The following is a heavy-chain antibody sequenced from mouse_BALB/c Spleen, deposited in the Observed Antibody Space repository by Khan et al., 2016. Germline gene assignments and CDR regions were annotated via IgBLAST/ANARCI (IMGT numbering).Heavy chain of an antibody. V-gene: IGHV3-2*02. CDR1: GYSITSDYA. J-gene: IGHJ3*01. CDR3: ARSMITTGFAY. Sequence: VQLKQSGPGLVKPSQSLSLTCTVTGYSITSDYAWNWIRQFPGNKLEWMGYISYSGSTSYNPSLKSRISITRDTSKNQFFLQLNSVTTEDTATYYCARSMITTGFAYWGQGTLVTGAA. CDR2: ISYSGST. D-gene: IGHD2-4*01.